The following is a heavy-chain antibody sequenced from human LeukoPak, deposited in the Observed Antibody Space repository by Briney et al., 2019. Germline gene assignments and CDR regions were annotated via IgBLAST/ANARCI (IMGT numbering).Heavy chain of an antibody. V-gene: IGHV1-2*02. J-gene: IGHJ6*03. CDR2: INPNSGGT. CDR1: GYTFTGYY. Sequence: ASVKVSCKASGYTFTGYYMHWVRQAPGPGLEWMGWINPNSGGTNYAQKFQGRVTMTRDTSISTAYMELSRLRSDDTAVYYCARDPVTVRGEDYMDVWGKGTTVTISS. D-gene: IGHD3-10*01. CDR3: ARDPVTVRGEDYMDV.